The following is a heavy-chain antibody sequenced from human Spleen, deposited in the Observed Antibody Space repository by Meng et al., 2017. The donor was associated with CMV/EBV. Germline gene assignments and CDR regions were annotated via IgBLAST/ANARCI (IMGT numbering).Heavy chain of an antibody. V-gene: IGHV3-20*04. D-gene: IGHD3-16*01. CDR3: AREGGASWFDY. CDR2: INWNGGST. CDR1: GFTFDDYG. J-gene: IGHJ4*02. Sequence: GESLKISCAASGFTFDDYGMNWVRQAPGKGLEWVSGINWNGGSTGYADSVKGRFTISRDNAKNSLYLQMESLGAEDTAVYYCAREGGASWFDYWGQGTLVTVSS.